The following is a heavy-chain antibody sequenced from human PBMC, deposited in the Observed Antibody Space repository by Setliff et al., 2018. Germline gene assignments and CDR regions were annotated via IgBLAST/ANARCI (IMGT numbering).Heavy chain of an antibody. Sequence: PSETLSLTCTVSGGSISSYYWSWIRQPPGKGLEWIGYSSTSGCTNCNPSLESRVTISVDTSKSQFSLNLSSVTAADTAVYYCARIAYGSGSYYFDYWGQGTLVTVSS. CDR3: ARIAYGSGSYYFDY. CDR2: SSTSGCT. CDR1: GGSISSYY. V-gene: IGHV4-4*08. J-gene: IGHJ4*02. D-gene: IGHD3-10*01.